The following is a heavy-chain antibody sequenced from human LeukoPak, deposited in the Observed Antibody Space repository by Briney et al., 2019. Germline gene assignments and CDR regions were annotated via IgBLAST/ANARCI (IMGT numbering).Heavy chain of an antibody. Sequence: SETLSLTCTVSGGSISSYYWSWIRQPPGKGLEWIGYIYTSGSTNYNPSLKSRVTISVDTSKNQYSLKLSSVTAADTAVYYCARHAYDSSGYPCYYMDAWGKGTTVTVSS. V-gene: IGHV4-4*09. CDR1: GGSISSYY. J-gene: IGHJ6*03. CDR2: IYTSGST. D-gene: IGHD3-22*01. CDR3: ARHAYDSSGYPCYYMDA.